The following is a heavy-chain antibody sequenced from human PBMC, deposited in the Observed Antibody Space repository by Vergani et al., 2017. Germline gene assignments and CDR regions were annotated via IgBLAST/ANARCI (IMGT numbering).Heavy chain of an antibody. CDR3: ASGKVYSYSTSHFRGGYFDV. CDR1: GDSIISRSYY. J-gene: IGHJ2*01. CDR2: IYKSGNG. V-gene: IGHV4-39*01. D-gene: IGHD4-11*01. Sequence: QMQLQESGPGLVKASETLSLTCTVSGDSIISRSYYWGWIRQPPGKGLEWIGSIYKSGNGDSSSSLKSRVTISADTSKNQFSLRLTSVTAADTAVYYCASGKVYSYSTSHFRGGYFDVWGRGTLVTVPS.